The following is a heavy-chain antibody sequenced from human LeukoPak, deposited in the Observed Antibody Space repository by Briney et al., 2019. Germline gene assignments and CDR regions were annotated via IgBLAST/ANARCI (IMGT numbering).Heavy chain of an antibody. CDR1: GFTFSSYW. Sequence: PGGSLRLSCAASGFTFSSYWMSWVRQAPGRGLEWVANIKQDGSEKYYVDSVKGRFTISRDNAKNSLYLQMNSLRAEDTAVYYCAKDLSGSGSYYKMGSFDYWGQGTLVTVSS. CDR3: AKDLSGSGSYYKMGSFDY. V-gene: IGHV3-7*01. CDR2: IKQDGSEK. J-gene: IGHJ4*02. D-gene: IGHD3-10*01.